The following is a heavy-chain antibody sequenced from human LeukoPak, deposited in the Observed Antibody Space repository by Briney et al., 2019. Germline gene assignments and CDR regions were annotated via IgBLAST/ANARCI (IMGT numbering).Heavy chain of an antibody. CDR1: GYTFTGYY. D-gene: IGHD3-22*01. V-gene: IGHV1-2*02. Sequence: GASVKVSCKASGYTFTGYYMHLVRQAPGQGLEWMGWINPNSGGTNYAQKFQGRVTMTRDTSISTAYMELSRLRSDDTAVYYCARDTNYDSSGEDAFDIWGQGTMVTVSS. CDR2: INPNSGGT. J-gene: IGHJ3*02. CDR3: ARDTNYDSSGEDAFDI.